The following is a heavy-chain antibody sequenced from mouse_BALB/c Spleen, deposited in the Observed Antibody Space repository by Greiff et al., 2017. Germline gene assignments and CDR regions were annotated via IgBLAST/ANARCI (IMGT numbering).Heavy chain of an antibody. CDR1: GFTFSSYA. CDR3: AREGFITTVVDWYFDV. CDR2: ISSGGSYT. J-gene: IGHJ1*01. Sequence: EVKLMESGGGLVKPGGSLKLSCAASGFTFSSYAMSWVRQSPEKRLEWVAEISSGGSYTYYPDTVTGRFTISRDNAKNTLYLEMSSLRSEDTAMYYCAREGFITTVVDWYFDVWGAGTTVTVSS. D-gene: IGHD1-1*01. V-gene: IGHV5-9-4*01.